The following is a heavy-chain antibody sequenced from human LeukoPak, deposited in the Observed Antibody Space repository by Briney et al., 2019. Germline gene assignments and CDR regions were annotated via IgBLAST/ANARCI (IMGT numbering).Heavy chain of an antibody. CDR2: ISGSGGST. D-gene: IGHD2-2*01. CDR1: GFTFSSYA. CDR3: AKPVVPAALGLYYYYMDV. Sequence: GGSLRLSCAASGFTFSSYAMSWVRQAPGKGLEWVSAISGSGGSTYYADSVKGRFTISRDNSKNTLYLQMNSLRAEGTAVYYCAKPVVPAALGLYYYYMDVWGKGTTVTVSS. J-gene: IGHJ6*03. V-gene: IGHV3-23*01.